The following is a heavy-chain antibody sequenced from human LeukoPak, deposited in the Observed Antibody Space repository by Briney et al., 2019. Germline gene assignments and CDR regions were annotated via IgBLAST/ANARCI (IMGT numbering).Heavy chain of an antibody. CDR3: ARGRQNSGSYSDAFDI. V-gene: IGHV3-11*04. CDR2: ISSSGSTI. D-gene: IGHD1-26*01. Sequence: GGSLRLSCAASGFTFSDYYISWIRQAPGKGLEWVSYISSSGSTIYYADSVKGRFTISRDNAKNSLYLQMNSLRAEDTAVYYCARGRQNSGSYSDAFDIWGQGTVVTVSS. J-gene: IGHJ3*02. CDR1: GFTFSDYY.